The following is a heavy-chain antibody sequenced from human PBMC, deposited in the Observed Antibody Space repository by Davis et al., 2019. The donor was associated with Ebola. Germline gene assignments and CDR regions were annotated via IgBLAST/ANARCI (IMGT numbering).Heavy chain of an antibody. Sequence: ASVKVSCKASGYTFTSYAMHWVRQAPGQRLEWMGWINAGNGNTKYSQKFQGRVTMTTETSTSTVYMELRTLRSDDTAVYYCARDKEYSSSSGYYYYYGMDVWGQGTTVTVSS. V-gene: IGHV1-3*01. CDR3: ARDKEYSSSSGYYYYYGMDV. CDR1: GYTFTSYA. D-gene: IGHD6-6*01. J-gene: IGHJ6*02. CDR2: INAGNGNT.